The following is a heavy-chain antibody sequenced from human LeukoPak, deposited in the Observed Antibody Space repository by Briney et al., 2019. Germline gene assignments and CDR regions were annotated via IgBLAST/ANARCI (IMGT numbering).Heavy chain of an antibody. CDR3: ARAPGDGYYYYGMDV. J-gene: IGHJ6*02. D-gene: IGHD7-27*01. CDR1: GYTFTSYD. CDR2: IIPILGIA. Sequence: SVKVSCKASGYTFTSYDINWVRQAPGQGLEWMGRIIPILGIANYAQKFQGRVTITADKSTSTAYMELSSLRSEDTAVYYCARAPGDGYYYYGMDVWGQGTTVTVSS. V-gene: IGHV1-69*04.